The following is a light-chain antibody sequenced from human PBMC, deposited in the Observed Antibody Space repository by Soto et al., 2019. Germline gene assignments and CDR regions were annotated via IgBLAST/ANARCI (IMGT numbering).Light chain of an antibody. V-gene: IGKV3-20*01. Sequence: EIVLTQSPGTLALSPGERATLSCRASQSVSSSYLAWHQQKPGQAPRLRIYGASSRATGIPDRFSGSGSGTDFTLTISRLEPEDFTVYYCQKGMTCGQGTKVEIK. CDR2: GAS. CDR1: QSVSSSY. CDR3: QKGMT. J-gene: IGKJ1*01.